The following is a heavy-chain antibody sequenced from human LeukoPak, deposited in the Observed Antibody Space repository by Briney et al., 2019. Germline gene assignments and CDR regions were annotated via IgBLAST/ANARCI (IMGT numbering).Heavy chain of an antibody. CDR2: IYWNDDK. Sequence: SGPTLVNPTQTLTLTCTFSGFSLSTSGVGVGWIRQPPGKALEWLALIYWNDDKRYSPSLKSRLTITEDTSKNQVVLTMTNMDPVDTATYYCALIVGATGAFGIWGQGTMVTVSS. CDR3: ALIVGATGAFGI. J-gene: IGHJ3*02. D-gene: IGHD1-26*01. CDR1: GFSLSTSGVG. V-gene: IGHV2-5*01.